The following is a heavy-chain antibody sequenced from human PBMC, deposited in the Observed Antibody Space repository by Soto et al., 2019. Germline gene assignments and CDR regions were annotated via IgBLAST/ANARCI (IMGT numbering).Heavy chain of an antibody. V-gene: IGHV3-21*01. CDR1: GFTFSSYS. CDR2: ISSSSSYI. Sequence: DVQLVESGGGLVKPGGSLRLSCAASGFTFSSYSMNWVRQAPGKGLEWVSSISSSSSYIYYADSLKGRFTISRDNAKNSLYLQMNSLRAEDTAVYYCARDGVLGYDFWSSSYYYGMDVWGQGTTVTVSS. J-gene: IGHJ6*02. CDR3: ARDGVLGYDFWSSSYYYGMDV. D-gene: IGHD3-3*01.